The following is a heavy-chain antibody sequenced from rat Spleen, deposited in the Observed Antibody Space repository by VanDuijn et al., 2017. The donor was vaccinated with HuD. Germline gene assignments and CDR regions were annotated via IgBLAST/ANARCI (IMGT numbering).Heavy chain of an antibody. CDR2: ISYDGSST. D-gene: IGHD4-3*01. CDR1: GFTFSNYD. Sequence: EVQLVESGGGLVQPGRSMKLSCAASGFTFSNYDMAWVRQAPTTGLEWVASISYDGSSTYYRDSVKGRFTISRDNAKSTLYLQMDSLRSEDTATYYCTTASGYDYFEYWGQGVMVTVSS. J-gene: IGHJ2*01. V-gene: IGHV5-20*01. CDR3: TTASGYDYFEY.